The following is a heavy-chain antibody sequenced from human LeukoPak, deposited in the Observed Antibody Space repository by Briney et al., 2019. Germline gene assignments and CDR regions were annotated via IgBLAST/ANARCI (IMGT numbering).Heavy chain of an antibody. Sequence: GGSLRLSCAASGCTFSSFSMNWVRQAPGKGLEWVSSISSSSGSIYYADSVKGRFTISRDNAKNSLYLQMNSLRAEDTAVYYCARDRSSPPDSWGQGTLVTVSS. CDR2: ISSSSGSI. D-gene: IGHD6-19*01. J-gene: IGHJ4*02. V-gene: IGHV3-21*01. CDR3: ARDRSSPPDS. CDR1: GCTFSSFS.